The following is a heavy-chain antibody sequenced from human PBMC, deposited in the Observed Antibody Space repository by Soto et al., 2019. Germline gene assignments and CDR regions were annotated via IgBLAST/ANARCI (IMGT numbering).Heavy chain of an antibody. Sequence: EVQLVQSGAEVKKPGESLKISCKASGYSFTSYWIGWVRQISGKGLEWMGITYPEDSQTLYSPYFQGQVTISVDKSISTVDLQWSSLKASDTATYYCARRRFFDTLLDPLGQGTLVTVSS. CDR3: ARRRFFDTLLDP. CDR2: TYPEDSQT. D-gene: IGHD3-9*01. CDR1: GYSFTSYW. J-gene: IGHJ5*02. V-gene: IGHV5-51*03.